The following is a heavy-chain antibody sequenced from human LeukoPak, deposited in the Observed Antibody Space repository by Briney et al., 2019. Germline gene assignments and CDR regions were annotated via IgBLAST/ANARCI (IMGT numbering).Heavy chain of an antibody. J-gene: IGHJ5*02. D-gene: IGHD3-22*01. CDR1: GFTFSNAW. CDR2: IRSNSDGGTI. CDR3: ATDFYDST. Sequence: GGSLRLSCATSGFTFSNAWMNWVRQAPGKGLEWVGRIRSNSDGGTIDYAAPVKGRFTLSRDDSKTTLYLQMNSLQTEDTAVYYCATDFYDSTWGQGTLVTVSS. V-gene: IGHV3-15*07.